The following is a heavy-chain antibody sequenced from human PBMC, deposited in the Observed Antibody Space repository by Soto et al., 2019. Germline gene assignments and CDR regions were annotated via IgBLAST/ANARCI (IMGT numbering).Heavy chain of an antibody. CDR1: VFTFSSYA. Sequence: GGSLRLSCAASVFTFSSYAVHWVRQAPGKGLEWVAVISYDGSNKYYADSVKGRFTISRDNSKNTLYLQMNSMRAEDTAVYYCARDGAAAWYEGANWLDPWGQGTLVTVPQ. J-gene: IGHJ5*02. CDR2: ISYDGSNK. D-gene: IGHD6-13*01. CDR3: ARDGAAAWYEGANWLDP. V-gene: IGHV3-30-3*01.